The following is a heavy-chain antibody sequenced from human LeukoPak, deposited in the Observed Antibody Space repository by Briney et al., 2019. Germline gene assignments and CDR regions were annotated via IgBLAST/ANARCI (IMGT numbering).Heavy chain of an antibody. D-gene: IGHD3-22*01. CDR1: GFTFSSYT. CDR2: ISSSSSYI. CDR3: ARDTTKSYYYDSSGYKYYFDY. V-gene: IGHV3-21*01. J-gene: IGHJ4*02. Sequence: GGSLRLSCAASGFTFSSYTMNWVRQAPGKGLEWVSSISSSSSYIYYADSVKGRFTISRDTAKNSLYLQMNSLRAEDTAVYYCARDTTKSYYYDSSGYKYYFDYWGQGTLVTVSS.